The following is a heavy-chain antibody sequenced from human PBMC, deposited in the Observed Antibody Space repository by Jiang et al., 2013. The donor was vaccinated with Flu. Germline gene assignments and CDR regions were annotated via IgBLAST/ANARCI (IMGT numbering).Heavy chain of an antibody. CDR3: VRDPHALDY. V-gene: IGHV3-48*02. CDR2: IRSAGDTK. CDR1: GFSLSSYS. Sequence: GGSLRLSCVVSGFSLSSYSMNWVRQPPGKGLEWVSYIRSAGDTKHYADSVKGRFTISRDIAENSLYLQMNSLREEDTAVYYCVRDPHALDYWGQGTLVT. J-gene: IGHJ4*02.